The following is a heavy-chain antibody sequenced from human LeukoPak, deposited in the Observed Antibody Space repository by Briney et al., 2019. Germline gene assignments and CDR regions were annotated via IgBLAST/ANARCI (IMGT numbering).Heavy chain of an antibody. CDR2: ISGSGGST. CDR3: AKGGGGVLAS. CDR1: GFTFSSYS. D-gene: IGHD3-16*01. Sequence: GGSLRLSCAASGFTFSSYSMSWVRQAPGKGLEWVSSISGSGGSTYYADSVKGRFTISRDNSRNTLFLQMNSLKADDTAVYYCAKGGGGVLASWGQGTLVTVSS. J-gene: IGHJ4*02. V-gene: IGHV3-23*01.